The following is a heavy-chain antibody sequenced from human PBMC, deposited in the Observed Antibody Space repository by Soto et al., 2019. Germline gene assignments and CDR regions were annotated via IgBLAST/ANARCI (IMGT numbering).Heavy chain of an antibody. J-gene: IGHJ3*02. CDR3: ARRTRGDFWSKNAFDI. V-gene: IGHV4-59*08. CDR1: GGSISSYY. CDR2: TYYSGST. Sequence: PSETLSLTCTVSGGSISSYYWSWIRQPPGKGLEWIGYTYYSGSTNYNPSLKSRVTISVDTSKNQFSLKLSSVTAADTAVYYCARRTRGDFWSKNAFDIWGQGTMVTVSS. D-gene: IGHD3-3*01.